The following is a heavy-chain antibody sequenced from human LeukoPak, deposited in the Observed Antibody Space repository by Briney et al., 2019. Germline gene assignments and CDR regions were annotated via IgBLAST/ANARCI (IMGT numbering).Heavy chain of an antibody. CDR1: GFTFSSYS. V-gene: IGHV3-21*01. CDR3: AREGYYSGMDV. CDR2: IGSSISYI. Sequence: GGSLRLSCAASGFTFSSYSMKWARQAPGKGLEWVSFIGSSISYISYADSVKGRFAVSRDNAKNSLYLQMNSLRAEDTAVYYCAREGYYSGMDVWGQGTTVTVSS. J-gene: IGHJ6*02.